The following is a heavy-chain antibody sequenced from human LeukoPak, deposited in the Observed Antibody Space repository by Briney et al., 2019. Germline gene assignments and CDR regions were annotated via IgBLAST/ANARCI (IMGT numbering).Heavy chain of an antibody. J-gene: IGHJ4*02. D-gene: IGHD2-15*01. Sequence: SETLSLTCAVYGGSFSGYYWSWIRQPPGKGLEWIGEINHSGSTNYNPSLKSRVTISVDTSKNQFSLKLSSVTAADTAVYCCARGRMVAATYFDYWGQGTLVTVSS. CDR2: INHSGST. V-gene: IGHV4-34*01. CDR3: ARGRMVAATYFDY. CDR1: GGSFSGYY.